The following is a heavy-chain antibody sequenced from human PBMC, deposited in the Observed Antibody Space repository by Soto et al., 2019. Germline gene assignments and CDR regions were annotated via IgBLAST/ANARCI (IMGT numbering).Heavy chain of an antibody. V-gene: IGHV1-2*04. Sequence: ASVKVSCKASGYTFTGYYMHWVRQAPGQGLERMGWINPNSGGTNYAQKFQGWVTMTRDTSISTAYMELSRLRSDDTAVYYCAYTTLDSYYYGMDVWGQGTTVTVSS. D-gene: IGHD3-22*01. CDR1: GYTFTGYY. CDR3: AYTTLDSYYYGMDV. CDR2: INPNSGGT. J-gene: IGHJ6*02.